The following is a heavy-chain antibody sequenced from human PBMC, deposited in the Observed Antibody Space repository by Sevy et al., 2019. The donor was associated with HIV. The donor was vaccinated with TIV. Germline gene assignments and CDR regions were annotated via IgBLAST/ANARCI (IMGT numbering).Heavy chain of an antibody. CDR3: XXXXRGXXTXXPXXXX. V-gene: IGHV1-69*13. Sequence: ASVKVSCKASGGXXXXXAXSWVRXXXGQGXXXMXGIXXXXXXXNYAQKFQGRVTITADESTSTXYMELSSXRXXXXAVYYCXXXXRGXXTXXPXXXXWGQGTLVTVSX. CDR2: IXXXXXXX. J-gene: IGHJ4*02. CDR1: GGXXXXXA. D-gene: IGHD3-16*01.